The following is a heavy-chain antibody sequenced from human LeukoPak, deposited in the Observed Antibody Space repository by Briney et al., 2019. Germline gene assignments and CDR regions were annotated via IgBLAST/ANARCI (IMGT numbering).Heavy chain of an antibody. V-gene: IGHV4-34*01. CDR3: ARGDYDSNYYFDY. J-gene: IGHJ4*02. D-gene: IGHD3-22*01. CDR1: GGSFSGYY. CDR2: INHSGST. Sequence: SETLSLTCAVYGGSFSGYYWSWIRQPPGKGLEWIGEINHSGSTNYNPSLKSRVTISVDTSKNQFSLKLSSVTAADTAVYYCARGDYDSNYYFDYWGQGTLVTVSS.